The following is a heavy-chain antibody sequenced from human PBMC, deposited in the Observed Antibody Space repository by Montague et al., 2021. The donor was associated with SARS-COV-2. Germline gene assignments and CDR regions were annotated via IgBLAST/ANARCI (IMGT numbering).Heavy chain of an antibody. CDR2: IYYSGST. CDR3: ARLLRSCSNGVCRTYYYYAMDV. J-gene: IGHJ6*02. CDR1: GGSISGYY. D-gene: IGHD2-8*01. V-gene: IGHV4-59*01. Sequence: SETLSLTCTVSGGSISGYYWSWIRQSPGKGLEWIGYIYYSGSTKXNPXLESRVTVSVDRSKNQVSLKLSSVTPADTAAYYCARLLRSCSNGVCRTYYYYAMDVWGQGTTVTVSS.